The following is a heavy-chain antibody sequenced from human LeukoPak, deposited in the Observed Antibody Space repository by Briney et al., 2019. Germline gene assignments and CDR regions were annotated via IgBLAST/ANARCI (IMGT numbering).Heavy chain of an antibody. D-gene: IGHD3-22*01. CDR1: GFTFSSYS. J-gene: IGHJ4*02. CDR2: ISSSSSTI. V-gene: IGHV3-48*02. Sequence: PGGSPRLSCAASGFTFSSYSMNWVRQAPGKGLEWVSYISSSSSTIYYADSVKGRFTISRDNAKNSLYLQMNSLRDEDTAVYYCARDINLFLDYDSSGYYDYWGQGTLVTVSS. CDR3: ARDINLFLDYDSSGYYDY.